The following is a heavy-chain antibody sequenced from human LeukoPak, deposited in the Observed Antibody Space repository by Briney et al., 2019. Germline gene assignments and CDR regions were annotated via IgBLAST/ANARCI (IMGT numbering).Heavy chain of an antibody. Sequence: PSETLSLTCTVSGGSVSSGSFYWSWIRQPPGKGLEWIGYIYYSGSTNYNPSLKSRVTISVDTSKSQFSLKLSSVAAADTAVYYCATRYCSGGSCRFDYCGQGTLVTVSS. CDR3: ATRYCSGGSCRFDY. CDR2: IYYSGST. V-gene: IGHV4-61*01. J-gene: IGHJ4*02. D-gene: IGHD2-15*01. CDR1: GGSVSSGSFY.